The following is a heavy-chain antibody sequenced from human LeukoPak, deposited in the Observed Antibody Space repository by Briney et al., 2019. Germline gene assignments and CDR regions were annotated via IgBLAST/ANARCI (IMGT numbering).Heavy chain of an antibody. CDR3: ARASGWFSYGDY. CDR1: GFTFSSYA. D-gene: IGHD6-19*01. V-gene: IGHV3-30-3*01. CDR2: ISYDGTNK. Sequence: PGGSLRLSCAASGFTFSSYAMHWVRQAPGKGLEWVAVISYDGTNKYYADSVKGRFTISRDNSKNTLYLQMNTLRVEDTAVYYCARASGWFSYGDYWGQGTLVTVSS. J-gene: IGHJ4*02.